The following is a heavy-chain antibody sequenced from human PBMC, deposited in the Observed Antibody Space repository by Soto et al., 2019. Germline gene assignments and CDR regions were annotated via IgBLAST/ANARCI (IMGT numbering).Heavy chain of an antibody. CDR1: GCTFSNYG. CDR3: ARGNYGASGIDY. D-gene: IGHD1-7*01. V-gene: IGHV3-33*08. Sequence: GGPLRPSCEGAGCTFSNYGIHRVRQAPGMGLDWVAVIWYDGNNKYYSESVKGRFTISRDNSKNTVFLEMSSLRAEDTAVYYCARGNYGASGIDYWGPGALVTVSS. J-gene: IGHJ4*02. CDR2: IWYDGNNK.